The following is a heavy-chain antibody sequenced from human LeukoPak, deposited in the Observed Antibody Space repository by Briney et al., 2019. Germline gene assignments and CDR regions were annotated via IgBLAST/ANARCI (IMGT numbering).Heavy chain of an antibody. V-gene: IGHV3-23*01. CDR3: ATVWDDGDYANPY. J-gene: IGHJ4*02. Sequence: GGSLRLSCAASGLTFSNDAMCWVRQAPGKGLEWVSAISGSGGSTHFADSVKGRFTASRDSSKNTLYLQMNSLRAEDTAVYYCATVWDDGDYANPYWGQGTLVAVSS. D-gene: IGHD4-17*01. CDR1: GLTFSNDA. CDR2: ISGSGGST.